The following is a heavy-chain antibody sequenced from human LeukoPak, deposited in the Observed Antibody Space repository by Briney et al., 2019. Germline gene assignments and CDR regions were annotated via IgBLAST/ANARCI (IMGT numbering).Heavy chain of an antibody. V-gene: IGHV3-30-3*01. CDR1: GFTLRSYA. Sequence: TGRALRLSCAVSGFTLRSYAIHWVRQAPGKGLQWVAFISYDGAVKYYADSVRGRFTVSRDNSKNTLYLQPKSLRAEDTAVYYCATAGNYRFDYWGQGTLVTVSS. CDR2: ISYDGAVK. D-gene: IGHD1-7*01. J-gene: IGHJ4*02. CDR3: ATAGNYRFDY.